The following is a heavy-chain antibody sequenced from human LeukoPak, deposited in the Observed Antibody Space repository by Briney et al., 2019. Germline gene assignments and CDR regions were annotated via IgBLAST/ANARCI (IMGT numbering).Heavy chain of an antibody. CDR2: IRSDGSNK. CDR3: AKGPEKRYCSSTSCYTFDY. D-gene: IGHD2-2*02. Sequence: PGGSLRLSCAASGFTFSGSGMHWVRQAPGKGLEWVAFIRSDGSNKYYADSVKGRFTISRDNSKNTLYLQMNSLRTEDTAVYYCAKGPEKRYCSSTSCYTFDYWGQGTLVTVSS. V-gene: IGHV3-30*02. CDR1: GFTFSGSG. J-gene: IGHJ4*02.